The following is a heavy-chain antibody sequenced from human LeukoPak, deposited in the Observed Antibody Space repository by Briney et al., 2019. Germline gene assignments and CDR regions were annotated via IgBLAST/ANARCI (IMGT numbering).Heavy chain of an antibody. V-gene: IGHV3-7*03. Sequence: GGSLRLSCAASGFTFSCYWMSWVRQAPGKGLEWVANIKKDGSGKYYVDSVKGRFTISRDNVNNSLYLQMNSLRAEDTAVYYCARGGGWYPDYWGQGTLVTVSS. CDR1: GFTFSCYW. CDR3: ARGGGWYPDY. D-gene: IGHD6-19*01. CDR2: IKKDGSGK. J-gene: IGHJ4*02.